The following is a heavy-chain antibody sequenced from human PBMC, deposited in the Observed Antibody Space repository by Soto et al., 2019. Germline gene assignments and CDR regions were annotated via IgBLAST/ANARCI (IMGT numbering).Heavy chain of an antibody. V-gene: IGHV3-23*01. CDR1: GFTFSSYA. CDR2: ISGAGGVT. CDR3: AKDKSRGVTGTPDY. D-gene: IGHD4-17*01. Sequence: EVQLLESGGGLVQPGGSLRLSCAVSGFTFSSYAMSWVRQAPGKGPEWVSSISGAGGVTHYADSVRGRFTISRDNSKNTLYLKMNSLRSEDTAVYYCAKDKSRGVTGTPDYWGQGTLVTVSS. J-gene: IGHJ4*02.